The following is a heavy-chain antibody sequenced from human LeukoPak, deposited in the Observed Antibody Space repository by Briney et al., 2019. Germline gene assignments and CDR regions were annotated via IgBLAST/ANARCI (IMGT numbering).Heavy chain of an antibody. CDR2: ISYDGSNK. CDR1: GFTFSSYA. V-gene: IGHV3-30-3*01. CDR3: ASTLQ. Sequence: GGSLRLSCAASGFTFSSYAMHWVRQAPGKGLEWVAVISYDGSNKYYADSVKGRFTIPRDNSKNTLYLQMNSLRAEDTAVYYCASTLQWGQGTLVTVSS. J-gene: IGHJ4*02.